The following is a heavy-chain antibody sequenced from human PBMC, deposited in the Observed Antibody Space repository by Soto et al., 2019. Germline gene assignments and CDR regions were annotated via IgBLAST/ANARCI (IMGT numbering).Heavy chain of an antibody. Sequence: QVQLVESGGGVGQPGRSLRVSCAASGFTFSSYSIHWVRQAPGKGLEWVAVISYDGSNKYYADSVKGRFTISRDNSENTLYLQMNSLRTEDTAVYYCARGLQGGSQRGYFDNWGQGTLVTVSS. D-gene: IGHD1-26*01. CDR1: GFTFSSYS. J-gene: IGHJ4*02. V-gene: IGHV3-30-3*01. CDR3: ARGLQGGSQRGYFDN. CDR2: ISYDGSNK.